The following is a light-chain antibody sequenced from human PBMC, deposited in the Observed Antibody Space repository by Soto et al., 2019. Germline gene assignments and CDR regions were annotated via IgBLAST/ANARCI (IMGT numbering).Light chain of an antibody. Sequence: EIVLTQSPGTLSLSPGERATLSCRASQSVRSNFLAWYQHKPGQPPRLLMYGASERATGIPDRFSGSGSGTEFTLTISRLEPEDFAVYFCQQYGNSPRAFGQGTKVEIK. CDR3: QQYGNSPRA. CDR2: GAS. CDR1: QSVRSNF. J-gene: IGKJ1*01. V-gene: IGKV3-20*01.